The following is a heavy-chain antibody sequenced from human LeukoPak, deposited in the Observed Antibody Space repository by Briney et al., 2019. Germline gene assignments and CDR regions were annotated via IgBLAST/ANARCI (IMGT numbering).Heavy chain of an antibody. Sequence: SETLNLTCTVSVGSISSYYWTWVRQPPGKGLEWIGYIYYSGSTNYNPSLKSRVTISVDTSKNQFSLKLTSVTAADTAVYYCARGPIVRGVSLVSSGHRTPWTVSSGSASAPTTCYF. CDR1: VGSISSYY. J-gene: IGHJ4*03. D-gene: IGHD3-10*01. V-gene: IGHV4-59*01. CDR3: ARGPIVRGVSLVSSGHRTPWTVSSGSASAPTTCYF. CDR2: IYYSGST.